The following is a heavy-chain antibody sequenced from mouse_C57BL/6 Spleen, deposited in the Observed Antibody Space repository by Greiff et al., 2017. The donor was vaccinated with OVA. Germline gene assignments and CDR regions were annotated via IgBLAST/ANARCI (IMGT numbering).Heavy chain of an antibody. Sequence: EVKLVESGPGMVKPSQSLSLTCTVTGYSITSGYDWHWIRHFPGNKLEWMGYISYSGSTNYNPSLKSRISITHDTSKNHFFLKLNSVTTEDTATYYCAREGYSGTYWYFDVWGTGTTVTVSS. CDR2: ISYSGST. CDR1: GYSITSGYD. J-gene: IGHJ1*03. V-gene: IGHV3-1*01. CDR3: AREGYSGTYWYFDV. D-gene: IGHD1-1*01.